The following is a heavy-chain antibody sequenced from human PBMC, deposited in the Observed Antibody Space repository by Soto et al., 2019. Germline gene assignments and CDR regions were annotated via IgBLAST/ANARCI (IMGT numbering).Heavy chain of an antibody. D-gene: IGHD2-8*01. Sequence: ASVKVSCKASGYSFTDYHIHWFRQTPGQGLEWLGRINPKSGGTSTAQKFQGWVTMTTDTSISTASMELTRLTSDDTAIYYCARGDSTDCSNGVCSFFYNHDMDVWGQGTTVTVS. CDR2: INPKSGGT. CDR1: GYSFTDYH. J-gene: IGHJ6*02. CDR3: ARGDSTDCSNGVCSFFYNHDMDV. V-gene: IGHV1-2*04.